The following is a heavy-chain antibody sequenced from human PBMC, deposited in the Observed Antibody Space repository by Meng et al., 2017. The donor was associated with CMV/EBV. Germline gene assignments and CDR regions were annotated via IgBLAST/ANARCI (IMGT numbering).Heavy chain of an antibody. J-gene: IGHJ3*01. CDR2: VSPYSANT. CDR1: GYAFTSYG. Sequence: ASVKVSCKASGYAFTSYGVSWVRQAPGQGLEWMGWVSPYSANTNYAQNFQGRVTMTTDTATSTAYLEVRRLRADDTAVYYCASTGYPSGWLNAFDLWGQGTMVTVSS. D-gene: IGHD6-19*01. CDR3: ASTGYPSGWLNAFDL. V-gene: IGHV1-18*01.